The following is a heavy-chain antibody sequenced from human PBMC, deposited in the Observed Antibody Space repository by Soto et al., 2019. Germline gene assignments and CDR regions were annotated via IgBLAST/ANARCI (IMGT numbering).Heavy chain of an antibody. CDR2: INPSGGTT. CDR3: AREIVVVPAAMLGAYYYGMDV. J-gene: IGHJ6*02. V-gene: IGHV1-46*01. Sequence: ASVKVSCKASGYSFTTYYIHWVRQAPGQGLEWMGGINPSGGTTTYAQKFQGRVTMTRDTSTSTVYMELSSLRSEDTAVYYCAREIVVVPAAMLGAYYYGMDVWGQGTTVTVSS. CDR1: GYSFTTYY. D-gene: IGHD2-2*01.